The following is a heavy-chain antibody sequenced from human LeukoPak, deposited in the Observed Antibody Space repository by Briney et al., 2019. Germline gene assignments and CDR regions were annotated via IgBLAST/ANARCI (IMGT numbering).Heavy chain of an antibody. Sequence: PGGSLRLSXAASGFTFGSYGMRWVRQAPGKGLEWVAIIWYDGTTKYYADSVKGRFTLSRDNSKNTMFLQMNSLRAEDTAVYYCAKSRTGHDAFDIWGQGTKVTVSS. D-gene: IGHD3/OR15-3a*01. CDR2: IWYDGTTK. CDR3: AKSRTGHDAFDI. J-gene: IGHJ3*02. CDR1: GFTFGSYG. V-gene: IGHV3-33*06.